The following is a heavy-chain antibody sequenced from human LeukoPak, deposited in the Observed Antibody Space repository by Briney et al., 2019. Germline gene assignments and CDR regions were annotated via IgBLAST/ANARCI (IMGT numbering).Heavy chain of an antibody. CDR2: IYSGGST. CDR1: GFTVSSNY. V-gene: IGHV3-53*01. CDR3: ARVGSDVLRYFDWSYYYFDY. D-gene: IGHD3-9*01. J-gene: IGHJ4*02. Sequence: PGGSLRLSCAASGFTVSSNYMSWVRQAPGKGLEWVSVIYSGGSTYYADSVKGRFTISRDNSKNTLCLQMNSLRAEDTAVYYCARVGSDVLRYFDWSYYYFDYWGQGTLVTVSS.